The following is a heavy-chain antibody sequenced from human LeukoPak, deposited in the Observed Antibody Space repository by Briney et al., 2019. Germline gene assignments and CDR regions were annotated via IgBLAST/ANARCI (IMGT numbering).Heavy chain of an antibody. CDR1: GFTFSSYA. D-gene: IGHD6-13*01. V-gene: IGHV3-30*04. J-gene: IGHJ4*02. CDR2: ISYDGSNK. Sequence: PGRSLRLSCAASGFTFSSYAMHWVRQAPGEGLEWVAVISYDGSNKYYADSVKGRFTISRDNSKNTLYLQMNSLRAEDTAVYYCARDHRQLFDYWGQGTLVTVSS. CDR3: ARDHRQLFDY.